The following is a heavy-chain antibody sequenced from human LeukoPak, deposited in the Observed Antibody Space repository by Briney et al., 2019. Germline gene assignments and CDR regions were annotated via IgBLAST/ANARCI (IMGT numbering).Heavy chain of an antibody. J-gene: IGHJ4*02. CDR3: VRYGGVSGYDLLDY. Sequence: GGSLRLSCAASGFTFSNYWMTWVRQAPGKGLEWVAHINQDGSEEHYMDSAKARFTISRDNAKNSLSLQMNSLRAEDTAVYYCVRYGGVSGYDLLDYWGQGTLVTVSS. CDR2: INQDGSEE. D-gene: IGHD5-12*01. CDR1: GFTFSNYW. V-gene: IGHV3-7*01.